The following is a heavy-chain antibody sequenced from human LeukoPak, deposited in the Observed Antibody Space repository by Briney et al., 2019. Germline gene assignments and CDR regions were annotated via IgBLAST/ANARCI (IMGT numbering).Heavy chain of an antibody. V-gene: IGHV4-59*01. Sequence: SETQSLTCTVSGGSISSYYWSWIRQPPGKGLEWIGYIHYTGSSNYNPSLKSRVSISVDTSKNQFSLKLRSVTAADTAVYYCARSERGYMGGFEYWGQGTLVTVSS. J-gene: IGHJ4*02. CDR1: GGSISSYY. D-gene: IGHD1-1*01. CDR2: IHYTGSS. CDR3: ARSERGYMGGFEY.